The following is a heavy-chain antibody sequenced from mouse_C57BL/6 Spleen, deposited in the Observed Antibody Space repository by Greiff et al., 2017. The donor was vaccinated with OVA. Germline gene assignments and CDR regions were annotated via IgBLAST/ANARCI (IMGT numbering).Heavy chain of an antibody. CDR2: IYPGDGDT. V-gene: IGHV1-80*01. D-gene: IGHD2-4*01. J-gene: IGHJ4*01. CDR3: ARSDYDGTAMDY. CDR1: GYAFSSYW. Sequence: VQLQQSGAELVKPGASVKISCKASGYAFSSYWMNWVKQRPGKGLEWIGQIYPGDGDTNYNGKFKGKATLTADKSSSTAYMQLSSLTSEDSAVYFCARSDYDGTAMDYWGQGTSVTVSS.